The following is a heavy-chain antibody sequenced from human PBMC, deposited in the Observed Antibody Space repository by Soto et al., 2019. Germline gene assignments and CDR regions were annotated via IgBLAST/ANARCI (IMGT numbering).Heavy chain of an antibody. CDR1: GFTFSKYS. CDR3: ARDNGMAGSFDP. V-gene: IGHV3-48*02. J-gene: IGHJ5*02. D-gene: IGHD2-8*01. CDR2: ITSSSSTI. Sequence: PGGSLRLSCAASGFTFSKYSMNWARRAPGKGLEWISYITSSSSTIYYADSVKGRFTISRDNAKNSLYLQMNSLRDEDTAMYYCARDNGMAGSFDPWGQGTLVTVSS.